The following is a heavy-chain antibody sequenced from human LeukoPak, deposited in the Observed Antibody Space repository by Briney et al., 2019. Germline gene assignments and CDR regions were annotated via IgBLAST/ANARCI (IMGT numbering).Heavy chain of an antibody. CDR2: IIPIFGTA. J-gene: IGHJ2*01. V-gene: IGHV1-69*13. CDR1: GGTFSSYA. CDR3: ARGGYHFWYFDL. D-gene: IGHD3-22*01. Sequence: GASVKVSCKASGGTFSSYAISWVRQAPGQGLEWMGGIIPIFGTANYAQKFQGRATITADESTSTAYMELSSLRSEDTAVYYCARGGYHFWYFDLWGRGTLVTVSS.